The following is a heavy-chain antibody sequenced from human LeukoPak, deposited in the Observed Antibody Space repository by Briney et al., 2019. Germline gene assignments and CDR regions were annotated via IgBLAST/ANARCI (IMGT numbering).Heavy chain of an antibody. CDR2: ISSSGSTI. CDR1: GFTFSSYE. V-gene: IGHV3-48*03. J-gene: IGHJ4*02. CDR3: ARDSRYYGSGSYLLSDY. D-gene: IGHD3-10*01. Sequence: GGSLRLSRAASGFTFSSYEMNWVRQAPGKGLEWVSYISSSGSTIYYADSVKGRFTISRDNAKNSLYLQMNSLRAEDTAVYYCARDSRYYGSGSYLLSDYWGQGTLVTVSS.